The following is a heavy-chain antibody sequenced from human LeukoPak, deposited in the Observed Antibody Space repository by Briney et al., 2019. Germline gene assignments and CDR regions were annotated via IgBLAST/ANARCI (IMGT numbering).Heavy chain of an antibody. CDR1: GYTFTSYY. V-gene: IGHV1-46*01. Sequence: ASVKVSCNASGYTFTSYYMHWVRQAPGKGLEWMGIINPSGGSTSYAQKFQGRVTMTRDTSTSTVYMELSSLRSDDTAVYYCARGPDSSGWHDAFDIWGQGTMVTVSS. CDR2: INPSGGST. CDR3: ARGPDSSGWHDAFDI. D-gene: IGHD6-19*01. J-gene: IGHJ3*02.